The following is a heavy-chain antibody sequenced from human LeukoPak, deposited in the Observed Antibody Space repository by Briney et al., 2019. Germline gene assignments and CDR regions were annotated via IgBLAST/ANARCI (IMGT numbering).Heavy chain of an antibody. V-gene: IGHV3-49*04. CDR2: IRSKAYGGTT. CDR1: GFTFGDYV. CDR3: ARDIYYYDSSGYYFPGGSDY. Sequence: GGSLRLSCTASGFTFGDYVMSWVRQAPGKGLEWVGFIRSKAYGGTTKNAASVKGRFTISRDDSRSIAYLQMNSLRAEDTAVYYCARDIYYYDSSGYYFPGGSDYWGQGTLVTVSS. J-gene: IGHJ4*02. D-gene: IGHD3-22*01.